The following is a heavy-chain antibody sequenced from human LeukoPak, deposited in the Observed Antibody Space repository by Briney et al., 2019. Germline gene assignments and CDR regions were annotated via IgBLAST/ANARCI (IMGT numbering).Heavy chain of an antibody. CDR1: GGPYSGYY. CDR2: INHSGNT. Sequence: SETLSLLRAVYGGPYSGYYWRWLPQPPGKGLEWIGEINHSGNTNYNPSHKSRVTISVDTSKNQFSLKLSSVTAADTAVYYCAGVSGYGYYLDYWGQGTLVTVSS. V-gene: IGHV4-34*01. CDR3: AGVSGYGYYLDY. J-gene: IGHJ4*02. D-gene: IGHD5-12*01.